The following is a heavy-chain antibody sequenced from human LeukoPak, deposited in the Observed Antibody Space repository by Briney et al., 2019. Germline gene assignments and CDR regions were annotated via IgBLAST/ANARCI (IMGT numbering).Heavy chain of an antibody. J-gene: IGHJ4*02. CDR3: ATDMMNGTTWRDY. Sequence: ASVKVSCKVSGYALAELSIHWVRQTPGKGLEWMGGFDAEQDETLYAQKFEGRVTMTEDTSTAAAHLEMNRLTSDDTGVYFCATDMMNGTTWRDYWGQGTLVVVSS. CDR2: FDAEQDET. CDR1: GYALAELS. D-gene: IGHD1-1*01. V-gene: IGHV1-24*01.